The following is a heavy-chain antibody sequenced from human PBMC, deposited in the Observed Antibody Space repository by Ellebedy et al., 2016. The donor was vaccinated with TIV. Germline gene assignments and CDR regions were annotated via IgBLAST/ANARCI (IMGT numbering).Heavy chain of an antibody. D-gene: IGHD5-12*01. CDR3: ARRADGYRGYDVLGY. CDR1: GYTFSGYW. Sequence: GGSLRLSXKGSGYTFSGYWIAWVRQIPGKGLEWMGIIYPGDSDTRYSPSFQGQVTISADKSINTAYLQWSSLKASDTAIYYCARRADGYRGYDVLGYWGQGTLVTVSS. CDR2: IYPGDSDT. V-gene: IGHV5-51*01. J-gene: IGHJ4*02.